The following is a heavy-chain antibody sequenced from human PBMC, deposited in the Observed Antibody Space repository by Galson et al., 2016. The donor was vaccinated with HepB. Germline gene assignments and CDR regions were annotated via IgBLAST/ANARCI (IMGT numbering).Heavy chain of an antibody. V-gene: IGHV3-48*02. CDR1: GFTFISYN. D-gene: IGHD5-24*01. CDR3: ARDPMATRYYYYGMDV. J-gene: IGHJ6*02. CDR2: ISSSGGTI. Sequence: SLRLSCAASGFTFISYNMNWVRQAPGKGLEWISYISSSGGTIYYADSVKGRFTISRDNAKNSLYLQMNSLRDEDTAVYYCARDPMATRYYYYGMDVWGQGTTVTVSS.